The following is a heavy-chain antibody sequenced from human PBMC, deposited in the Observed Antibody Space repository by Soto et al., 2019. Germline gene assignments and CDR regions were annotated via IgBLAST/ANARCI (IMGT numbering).Heavy chain of an antibody. V-gene: IGHV4-39*07. Sequence: SETLSLTCTVSGGSISSSSYYWGWIRQPPGKGLEWIGEINHSGSTYYNPSLKSRVTISVDTSKNQFSLKLSSVTAADTAVYYCARCRERVVTAKYGMDVWGQGTTVTVSS. CDR3: ARCRERVVTAKYGMDV. CDR2: INHSGST. D-gene: IGHD2-21*02. CDR1: GGSISSSSYY. J-gene: IGHJ6*02.